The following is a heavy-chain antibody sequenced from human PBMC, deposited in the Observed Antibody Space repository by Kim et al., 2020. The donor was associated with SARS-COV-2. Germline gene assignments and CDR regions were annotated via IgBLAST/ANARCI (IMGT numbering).Heavy chain of an antibody. CDR3: ARGHSTSGNDY. D-gene: IGHD2-2*01. CDR2: INHSGYT. V-gene: IGHV4-34*01. CDR1: GESFSGYY. J-gene: IGHJ4*02. Sequence: SETLSLTCAVDGESFSGYYWSWIRQAPGKGLEWIGEINHSGYTNDNPSLQSRVTLSVDTSNNQFSLRLSSVTAADTAIYYCARGHSTSGNDYWGLGALVT.